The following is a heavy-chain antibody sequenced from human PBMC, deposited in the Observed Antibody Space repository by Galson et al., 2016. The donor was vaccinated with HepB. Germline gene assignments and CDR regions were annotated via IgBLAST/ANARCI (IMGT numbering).Heavy chain of an antibody. J-gene: IGHJ4*02. CDR2: INGANGNT. CDR1: GYTFTTYA. D-gene: IGHD2-15*01. V-gene: IGHV1-3*01. CDR3: ARVAEYCSGGSCHLYHFYL. Sequence: SVKVSCKASGYTFTTYAMHWARQAPGQSLEWLGWINGANGNTKYSQRFQGRVTITRDASASTAYMELSSLRAEDTSVYYCARVAEYCSGGSCHLYHFYLWGQGTLVTVSS.